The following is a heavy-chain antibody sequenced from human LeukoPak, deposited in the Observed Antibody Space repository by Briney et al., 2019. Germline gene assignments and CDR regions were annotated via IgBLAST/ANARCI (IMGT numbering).Heavy chain of an antibody. CDR3: ATYSSGWYTFDY. CDR1: GGTFSSYT. D-gene: IGHD6-19*01. J-gene: IGHJ4*02. V-gene: IGHV1-69*08. Sequence: SVKVSCKASGGTFSSYTISWVRQAPGQGLEWMGWIIPILGTANYAQKFQGRVTITADKSTSTAYMELSSLRSEDTAVYYCATYSSGWYTFDYWGQGTLVTVSS. CDR2: IIPILGTA.